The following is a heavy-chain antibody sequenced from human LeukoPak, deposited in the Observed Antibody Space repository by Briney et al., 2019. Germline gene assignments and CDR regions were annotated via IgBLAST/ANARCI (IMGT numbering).Heavy chain of an antibody. CDR3: ARDPGSSGYWSY. Sequence: GGSLRLSCTVSGFTFNNFDIHWVRQAPGKGLEWVSFITSSSSYIYYADSVKGRFTISRDNAKNSLCLQMNSLRAEDTAVYYCARDPGSSGYWSYWGQGTLVTVSS. CDR2: ITSSSSYI. J-gene: IGHJ4*02. D-gene: IGHD3-22*01. CDR1: GFTFNNFD. V-gene: IGHV3-21*01.